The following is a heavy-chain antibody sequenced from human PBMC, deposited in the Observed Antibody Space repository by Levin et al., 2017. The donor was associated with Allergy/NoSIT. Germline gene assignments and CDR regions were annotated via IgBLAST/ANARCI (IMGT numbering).Heavy chain of an antibody. D-gene: IGHD6-6*01. J-gene: IGHJ4*02. CDR3: ARGLFEYSSSHPPVDFDY. CDR1: GFTFSSYA. Sequence: GGSLRLSCAASGFTFSSYAMHWVRQAPGKGLEWVAVISYDGSNKYYADSVKGRFTISRDNSKNTLYLQMNSLRAEDTAVYYCARGLFEYSSSHPPVDFDYWGQGTLVTVSS. CDR2: ISYDGSNK. V-gene: IGHV3-30*04.